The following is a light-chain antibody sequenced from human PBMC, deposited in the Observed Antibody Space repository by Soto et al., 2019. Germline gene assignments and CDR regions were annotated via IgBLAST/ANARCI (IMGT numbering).Light chain of an antibody. CDR1: QSVRSSF. V-gene: IGKV3-20*01. CDR3: QLSDSSPRT. Sequence: ESVLTQSPGTLSLSPGERATLSCRASQSVRSSFLAWYQLKPGQAPRLIIYGASNMTTGIPDRFSGSGSGTDFTLTISRLELEDFAVYYCQLSDSSPRTFGQGTKVEIK. CDR2: GAS. J-gene: IGKJ1*01.